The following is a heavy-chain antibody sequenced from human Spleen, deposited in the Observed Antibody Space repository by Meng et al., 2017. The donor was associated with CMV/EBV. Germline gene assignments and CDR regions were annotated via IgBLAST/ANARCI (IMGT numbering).Heavy chain of an antibody. CDR3: ARARSTRSSFDL. Sequence: WAASGFTFSSYAIHWVRQAPGKGLEWVAVISNDGSNEYYADSVKGRFTISRDNSKYTLYLQMSSLRTEDTAVYYCARARSTRSSFDLWGRGTLVTVSS. CDR1: GFTFSSYA. J-gene: IGHJ2*01. V-gene: IGHV3-30-3*01. D-gene: IGHD1-14*01. CDR2: ISNDGSNE.